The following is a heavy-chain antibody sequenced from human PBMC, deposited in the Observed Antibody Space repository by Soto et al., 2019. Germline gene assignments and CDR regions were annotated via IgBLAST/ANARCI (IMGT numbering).Heavy chain of an antibody. V-gene: IGHV3-30*18. D-gene: IGHD6-6*01. Sequence: QVQLVESGGGVVQPGRSLRLSCAASGFTFSSYGMHWVRQAPGKGLEWVAVISYDGSNKYYADSVKGRFTISRDNSKNTLYLQMNSLRAEDTAVYYWAKVDEDHGLAFDYWGQGTLVTVSS. CDR2: ISYDGSNK. CDR1: GFTFSSYG. J-gene: IGHJ4*02. CDR3: AKVDEDHGLAFDY.